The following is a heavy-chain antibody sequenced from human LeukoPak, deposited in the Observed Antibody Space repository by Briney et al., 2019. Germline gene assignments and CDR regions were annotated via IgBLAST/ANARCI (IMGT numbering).Heavy chain of an antibody. V-gene: IGHV4-59*01. Sequence: SETLSLTCTVSGGSISSYYWSWIRQPPGKGLEWIGYIYYSGSTNYNPSLKSRVTISVDTSKNQFSLQLSSVTAADTAVYYCARDDCSSTSCYDVGWFDPWGQGTLVTVSS. J-gene: IGHJ5*02. CDR3: ARDDCSSTSCYDVGWFDP. D-gene: IGHD2-2*01. CDR2: IYYSGST. CDR1: GGSISSYY.